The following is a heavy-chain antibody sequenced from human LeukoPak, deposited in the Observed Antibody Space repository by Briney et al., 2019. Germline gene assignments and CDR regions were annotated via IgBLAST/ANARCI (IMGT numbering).Heavy chain of an antibody. CDR2: ISAYNGNT. CDR1: GYTFTSYG. Sequence: ASVKVSCKASGYTFTSYGISWVRQAPGQGLEWMGWISAYNGNTNYVQKLQGRVTMTTDTSTSTAYMELRSLRSDDTAVYYCARVYSSGWTTDYWGQGTLVTVSS. CDR3: ARVYSSGWTTDY. D-gene: IGHD6-19*01. J-gene: IGHJ4*02. V-gene: IGHV1-18*01.